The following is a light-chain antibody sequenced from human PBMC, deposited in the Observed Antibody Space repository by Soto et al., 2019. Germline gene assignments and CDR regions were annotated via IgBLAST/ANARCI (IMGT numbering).Light chain of an antibody. CDR2: AAS. CDR3: QQSYSTLFT. CDR1: QSISNY. V-gene: IGKV1-39*01. J-gene: IGKJ3*01. Sequence: DIQMTQSPSSLSASVGDRVTITCRARQSISNYLNWYQQKPGKAPKVLIYAASTLQSGVPSRFSASGSGTDFTLTISSLQAEDFATYYCQQSYSTLFTFGPGTKVDIK.